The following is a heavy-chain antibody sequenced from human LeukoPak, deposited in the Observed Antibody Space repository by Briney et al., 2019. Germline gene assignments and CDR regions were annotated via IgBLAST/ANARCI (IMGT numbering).Heavy chain of an antibody. CDR3: ARGVSMYSGGWSYYFDS. Sequence: GESLKISCKGSGYSFASSWVGWVRQMPGKGLEWMGIIYPSDSDTRYSPSFQGHVTISADKSISTAYLQWSTLKAPDTAMYYRARGVSMYSGGWSYYFDSWGQGTLVTVSS. CDR2: IYPSDSDT. D-gene: IGHD6-19*01. CDR1: GYSFASSW. V-gene: IGHV5-51*01. J-gene: IGHJ4*02.